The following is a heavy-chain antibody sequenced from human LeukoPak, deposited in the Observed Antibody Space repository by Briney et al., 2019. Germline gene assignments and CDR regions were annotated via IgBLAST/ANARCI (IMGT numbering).Heavy chain of an antibody. J-gene: IGHJ6*03. CDR2: MNPNSGNK. CDR3: ARGPQWRGDYYYMDV. V-gene: IGHV1-8*01. CDR1: GYSFTNFD. Sequence: ASVKVSCKASGYSFTNFDINWVRQATGQGLEWMRWMNPNSGNKGYAQKFQGRVSMTMNTSITTAYMELSSLRSEDTAVYYCARGPQWRGDYYYMDVWGRGTTVTVSS. D-gene: IGHD6-19*01.